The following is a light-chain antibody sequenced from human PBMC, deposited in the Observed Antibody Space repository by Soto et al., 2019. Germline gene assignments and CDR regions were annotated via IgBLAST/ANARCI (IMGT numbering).Light chain of an antibody. CDR3: QTWGTGIHV. CDR1: SGHSNYA. J-gene: IGLJ1*01. V-gene: IGLV4-69*01. CDR2: FNSDGSH. Sequence: QPVLTQSPSASASLGASVKLTCTLSSGHSNYAIAWHQQQPEKGPRYLMKFNSDGSHSKGDGIPDRFSGFSSGAEHYLTISRLQSEDEADYYCQTWGTGIHVFGTGTKVTVL.